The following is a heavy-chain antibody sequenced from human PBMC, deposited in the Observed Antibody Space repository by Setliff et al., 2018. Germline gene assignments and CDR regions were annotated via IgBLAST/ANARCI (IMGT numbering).Heavy chain of an antibody. J-gene: IGHJ4*02. Sequence: LRLACAASGFTFSSYTMNWVRQAPGKGLEWVSAIDTSSSYIYYADSVKGRFTSSIDNAESSLYLQMNSLRAEDTAVYYCARSESCGATNCSPFDYWGQGPLGTFSS. CDR1: GFTFSSYT. D-gene: IGHD2-2*01. CDR3: ARSESCGATNCSPFDY. V-gene: IGHV3-21*01. CDR2: IDTSSSYI.